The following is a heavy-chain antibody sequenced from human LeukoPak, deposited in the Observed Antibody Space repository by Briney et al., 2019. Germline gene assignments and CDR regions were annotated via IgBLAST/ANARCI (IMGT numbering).Heavy chain of an antibody. D-gene: IGHD6-25*01. CDR3: AKGGVPYYYYGMDV. CDR1: GFTFSNYA. Sequence: GGSLRLSCAAAGFTFSNYAMHWVRQAPGKGLEWVAVISYDGRNNYYADSVKGRFTISRDNSKNTLYLQMNSLRAEDTAVYYCAKGGVPYYYYGMDVWGQGTTVTVSS. CDR2: ISYDGRNN. J-gene: IGHJ6*02. V-gene: IGHV3-30*04.